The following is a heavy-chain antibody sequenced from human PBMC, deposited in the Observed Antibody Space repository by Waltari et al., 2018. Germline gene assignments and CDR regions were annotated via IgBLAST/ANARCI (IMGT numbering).Heavy chain of an antibody. D-gene: IGHD6-19*01. Sequence: QVQLVQSGAEVKKPGASVKVSCKASGYTFTSYDINWVRQATGQGLEWMGWMNPNSGNTGYAQKFQGRVTITTDESTSTAYMELSSLRSEDTAVYYCASPIRYGWPKVGFDYWGQGTLVTVSS. CDR3: ASPIRYGWPKVGFDY. CDR1: GYTFTSYD. J-gene: IGHJ4*02. V-gene: IGHV1-8*03. CDR2: MNPNSGNT.